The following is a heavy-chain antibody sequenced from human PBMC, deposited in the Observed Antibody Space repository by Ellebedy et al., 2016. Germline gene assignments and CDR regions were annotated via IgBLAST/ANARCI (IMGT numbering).Heavy chain of an antibody. Sequence: GESLKISCEASGFTFSSHAMSWVRQAPGKGPEWVSAVVGSGERTFYADSVKGRFTISRDNAKNSLYLQMNSLRAEDTAVYYCASTGFGAFDIWGQGTMVTVSS. CDR3: ASTGFGAFDI. CDR1: GFTFSSHA. D-gene: IGHD3-16*01. V-gene: IGHV3-23*01. CDR2: VVGSGERT. J-gene: IGHJ3*02.